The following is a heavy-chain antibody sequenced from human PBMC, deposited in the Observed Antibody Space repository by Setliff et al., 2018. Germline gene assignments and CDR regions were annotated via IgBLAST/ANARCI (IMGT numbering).Heavy chain of an antibody. D-gene: IGHD4-4*01. CDR1: GYVFTTYD. CDR2: MKTDTNHS. J-gene: IGHJ4*01. V-gene: IGHV1-8*02. Sequence: ASVKVSCKASGYVFTTYDVNWVRQAPGQGLEWIGSMKTDTNHSDFARAFLGRATLTKDASISTAYLELRVLRSEDTAIYYCARGRGTMSYSPFDYWGRGTLVTVSS. CDR3: ARGRGTMSYSPFDY.